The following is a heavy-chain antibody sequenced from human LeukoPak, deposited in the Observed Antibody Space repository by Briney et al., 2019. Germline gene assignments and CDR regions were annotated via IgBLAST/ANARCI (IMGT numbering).Heavy chain of an antibody. D-gene: IGHD2-21*02. J-gene: IGHJ4*02. CDR1: GYTFTSYY. CDR2: INPSGGST. V-gene: IGHV1-46*01. Sequence: ASVKVSCKASGYTFTSYYMHWVRQAPGQGLEWMGIINPSGGSTSYAQKFQGRVTMTRDMSTSTVYMELRSLRSDDTAVYYCARGGSWGGACYHYYLDYWARETLVTFS. CDR3: ARGGSWGGACYHYYLDY.